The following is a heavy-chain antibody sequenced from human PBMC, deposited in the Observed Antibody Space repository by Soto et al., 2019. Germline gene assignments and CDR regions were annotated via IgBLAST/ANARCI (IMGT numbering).Heavy chain of an antibody. CDR3: ARDAEVPGQSDRSAY. CDR1: GDSVPSNVW. Sequence: LSLTCAVSGDSVPSNVWWSWVRHPPGKGLEWIGEAYHNGLTNYSPSLKSRVSMSVDTSRNEFSLKMTSLTAADTAIYYCARDAEVPGQSDRSAYWGRGTRVTVSS. CDR2: AYHNGLT. V-gene: IGHV4-4*02. J-gene: IGHJ4*02.